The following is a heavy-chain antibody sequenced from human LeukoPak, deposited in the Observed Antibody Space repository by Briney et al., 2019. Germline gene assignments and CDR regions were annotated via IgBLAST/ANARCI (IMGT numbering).Heavy chain of an antibody. CDR1: GYTFTGYY. Sequence: GASVKVSCKASGYTFTGYYMHWVRQAPGQGLEWMGWINPNSGGTNYAQKFQGRVTMTRDTSISTAYMELSRLRSDDTAVYYCARDIAAAGPRDFDYWGQGTLVTVSS. D-gene: IGHD6-13*01. CDR2: INPNSGGT. CDR3: ARDIAAAGPRDFDY. V-gene: IGHV1-2*02. J-gene: IGHJ4*02.